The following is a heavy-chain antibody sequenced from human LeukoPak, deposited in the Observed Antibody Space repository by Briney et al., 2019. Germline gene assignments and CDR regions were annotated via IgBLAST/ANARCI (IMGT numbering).Heavy chain of an antibody. CDR1: GFTFSSYS. J-gene: IGHJ6*02. V-gene: IGHV3-30*03. CDR3: ARDRGRFYGSGSSRRSYYGMDV. CDR2: ISYDGSNK. D-gene: IGHD3-10*01. Sequence: GGSLRLSCAASGFTFSSYSMNWVRQAPGKGLEWVAVISYDGSNKYYADSVKGRFTISRDNSKNTLYLQMNGLRAEDTAVYYCARDRGRFYGSGSSRRSYYGMDVWGQGTTVTVSS.